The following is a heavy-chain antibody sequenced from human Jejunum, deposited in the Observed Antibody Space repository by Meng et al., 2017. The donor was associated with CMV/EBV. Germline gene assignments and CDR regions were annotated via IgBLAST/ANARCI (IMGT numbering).Heavy chain of an antibody. J-gene: IGHJ4*02. V-gene: IGHV4-34*01. Sequence: TCAVYGGSLSGYYWTWIRQHPGKGLEWIGEIHPSGSAPYNTFLKSRVTLSVDTSKNQISLKLNSVTAADTALYFCARGQDRAKVGNIWGQGTLVTVSS. D-gene: IGHD5-18*01. CDR1: GGSLSGYY. CDR2: IHPSGSA. CDR3: ARGQDRAKVGNI.